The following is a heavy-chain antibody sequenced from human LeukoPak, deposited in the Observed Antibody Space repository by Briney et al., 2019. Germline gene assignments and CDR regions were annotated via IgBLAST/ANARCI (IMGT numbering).Heavy chain of an antibody. J-gene: IGHJ4*02. CDR1: GFTFNNYA. V-gene: IGHV3-23*01. D-gene: IGHD2-2*01. CDR2: ISGSGGST. Sequence: PGGSLRLSCAASGFTFNNYAMTWVRQAPGKGLEWVSGISGSGGSTYYAESVKGRFTISRDNSKNTLYMQMSSLRAEDTAIYYCAKFTVRRGSSFDYWGQGTLVTVSS. CDR3: AKFTVRRGSSFDY.